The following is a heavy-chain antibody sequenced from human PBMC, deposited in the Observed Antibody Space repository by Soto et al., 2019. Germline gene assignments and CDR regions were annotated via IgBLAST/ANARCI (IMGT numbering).Heavy chain of an antibody. CDR2: VYSSGGT. CDR3: ARGQRFSDWFDP. V-gene: IGHV4-4*07. CDR1: GGSMSSYY. J-gene: IGHJ5*02. D-gene: IGHD3-3*01. Sequence: LSLTCTVSGGSMSSYYWTWIRQPAGKGLEWIGRVYSSGGTHYNPSLKSRVTISLDTSKNQFSLRLLSVTDADTAVYYCARGQRFSDWFDPWGQGXLVTVYS.